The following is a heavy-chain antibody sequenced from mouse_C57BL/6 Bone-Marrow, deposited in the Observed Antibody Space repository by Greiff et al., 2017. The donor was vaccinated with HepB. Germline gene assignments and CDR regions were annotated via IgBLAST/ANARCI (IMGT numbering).Heavy chain of an antibody. CDR2: ISSGGDYI. J-gene: IGHJ1*03. Sequence: DVMLVESGEGLVKPGGSLKLSCAASGFTFSSYAMSWVLQTPEKRLEWVAYISSGGDYIYYADTVKGRFTISRDNARNTLYLQMSSLKSEDTAMYYCTRDHYGSWYFDVWGTGTTVTVSS. CDR3: TRDHYGSWYFDV. D-gene: IGHD1-1*01. CDR1: GFTFSSYA. V-gene: IGHV5-9-1*02.